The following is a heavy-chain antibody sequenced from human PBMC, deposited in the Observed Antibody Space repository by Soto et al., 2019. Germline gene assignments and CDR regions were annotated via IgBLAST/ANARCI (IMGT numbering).Heavy chain of an antibody. CDR3: ARDADSGYYVRWFDP. D-gene: IGHD3-22*01. CDR2: IIPIFGTT. V-gene: IGHV1-69*01. CDR1: GGTSSSYP. Sequence: QVQLVQSGAEVKKPGSSVKVSCKASGGTSSSYPITWVRRAPGQGLEWRGGIIPIFGTTDYAQKSQGRVTITADESTSTAYMELSSLRSEDTAVYYCARDADSGYYVRWFDPWGQGTLVTVSS. J-gene: IGHJ5*02.